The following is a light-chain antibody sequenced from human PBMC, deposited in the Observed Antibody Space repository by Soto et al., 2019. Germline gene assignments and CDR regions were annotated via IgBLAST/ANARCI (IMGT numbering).Light chain of an antibody. CDR1: SSNIGSNT. Sequence: QAVVTQPPSASGTPGQRVTISCSGSSSNIGSNTVNWYQQLPGTAPKLLIYSNYQRPSGVPDRFSGSKSGTSASLAISGLQSEDEADYYCAAWDDSLNGFVVFGGGTQLTVL. CDR3: AAWDDSLNGFVV. CDR2: SNY. J-gene: IGLJ2*01. V-gene: IGLV1-44*01.